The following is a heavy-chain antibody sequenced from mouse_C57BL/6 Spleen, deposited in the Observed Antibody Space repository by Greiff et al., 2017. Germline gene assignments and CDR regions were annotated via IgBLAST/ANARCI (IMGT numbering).Heavy chain of an antibody. V-gene: IGHV1-66*01. CDR2: IYPGSGNT. CDR1: GYSFTSYY. J-gene: IGHJ2*01. CDR3: ASGLTGNYFDY. D-gene: IGHD4-1*01. Sequence: QVQLQQSGPELVKPGASVKISCKASGYSFTSYYIHWVKQRPGQGLEWIGWIYPGSGNTKYNEKFKGKATLTADTSSSPAYMQLSSLTSEDSAVYYCASGLTGNYFDYWGQGTTLTVSS.